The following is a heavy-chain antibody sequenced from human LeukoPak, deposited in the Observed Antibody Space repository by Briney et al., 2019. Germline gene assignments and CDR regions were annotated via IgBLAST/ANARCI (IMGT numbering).Heavy chain of an antibody. CDR3: ARAGPHDYGDSHFDY. CDR1: VGSISSYY. CDR2: IYTSGST. J-gene: IGHJ4*02. Sequence: SETLSLTCTVSVGSISSYYWSWLRQPAATALELIGRIYTSGSTNYNPSLKSRVTMSVDTSKNQFSLKLSSVTAADTAVYYCARAGPHDYGDSHFDYWGQGTLVTVSS. D-gene: IGHD4-17*01. V-gene: IGHV4-4*07.